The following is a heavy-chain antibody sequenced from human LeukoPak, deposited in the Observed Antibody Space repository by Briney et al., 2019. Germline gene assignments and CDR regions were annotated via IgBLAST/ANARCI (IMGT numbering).Heavy chain of an antibody. V-gene: IGHV3-30*18. CDR1: GFTFSSYG. Sequence: GGSLRLSCAASGFTFSSYGMHWVRQAPGEGLEWVAVISYDGSNKYYADSVKGRFTISRDNSKNTLYLQMNSLRAEDTAVYYCAKGPYSSGWYYFDYWGQGTLVTVSS. CDR3: AKGPYSSGWYYFDY. J-gene: IGHJ4*02. CDR2: ISYDGSNK. D-gene: IGHD6-19*01.